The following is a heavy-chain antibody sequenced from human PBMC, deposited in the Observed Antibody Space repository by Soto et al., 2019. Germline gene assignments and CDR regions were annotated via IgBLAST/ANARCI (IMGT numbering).Heavy chain of an antibody. CDR2: IYSGGST. CDR3: ARVDTTVTTYYYYYGMDV. V-gene: IGHV3-53*01. CDR1: GFTVSSNY. Sequence: EVQLVESGGGLIQPGGSLRLSCAASGFTVSSNYMSWVRQAPGKGLEWVSVIYSGGSTYYADSVKGRFTISRDNSKNTRYLQMNSLRAEDTAVYYCARVDTTVTTYYYYYGMDVWGQGTTVTVSS. J-gene: IGHJ6*02. D-gene: IGHD4-17*01.